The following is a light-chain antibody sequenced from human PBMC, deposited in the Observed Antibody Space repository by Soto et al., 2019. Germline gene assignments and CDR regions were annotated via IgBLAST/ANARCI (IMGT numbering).Light chain of an antibody. J-gene: IGKJ4*01. CDR2: GAS. CDR1: QDIRSS. CDR3: QKDSSWPLT. V-gene: IGKV3-15*01. Sequence: EIVMTQSPAALSVSPGERVKLSCRASQDIRSSLAWYQQKPGQAPRLLIYGASIRATGVPATFSGSGSGTEFTLSISSLQSEHLGVYYCQKDSSWPLTCGGGNKVDIK.